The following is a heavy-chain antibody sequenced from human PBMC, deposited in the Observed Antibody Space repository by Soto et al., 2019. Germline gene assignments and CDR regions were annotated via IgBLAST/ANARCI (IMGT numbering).Heavy chain of an antibody. CDR2: ISTYNGNT. J-gene: IGHJ4*02. V-gene: IGHV1-18*01. CDR1: GYTFITYG. CDR3: ARGPTDYYDNSANYFLDY. Sequence: ASVTVSCQASGYTFITYGVIWVRQAPGQGLDWLGWISTYNGNTRYAERLQGRVTMTTDTTTNTAYMELRNLRSDDTAVYYCARGPTDYYDNSANYFLDYWGQGTLVTVSS. D-gene: IGHD3-22*01.